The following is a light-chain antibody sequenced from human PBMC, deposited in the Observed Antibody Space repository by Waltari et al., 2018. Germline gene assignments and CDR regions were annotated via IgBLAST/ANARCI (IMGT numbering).Light chain of an antibody. V-gene: IGKV4-1*01. CDR2: WAS. Sequence: DIVMTQSPDSLAVSLGKRATINCKSSQSVLYSSNNKNYLAWYQQKPGQPPKLLIYWASTRESGVPDRFSGSLSGTDFTLTISSLQAEDVAVYYCQQYYSTPQTFGQGTKVEIK. J-gene: IGKJ1*01. CDR1: QSVLYSSNNKNY. CDR3: QQYYSTPQT.